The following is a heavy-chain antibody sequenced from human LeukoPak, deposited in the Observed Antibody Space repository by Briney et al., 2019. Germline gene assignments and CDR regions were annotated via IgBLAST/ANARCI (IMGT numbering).Heavy chain of an antibody. V-gene: IGHV3-66*02. J-gene: IGHJ4*02. CDR3: ARAENYGSGSYFDY. Sequence: PGGSLRLSCAASTFTFSNAWMSWVRQAPGKGLEWVSVIYSGGSTYYADSVKGRFTISRDKSNNTLYLQMNSLRAEDTAVYYCARAENYGSGSYFDYWGQGTLVTVSS. CDR2: IYSGGST. CDR1: TFTFSNAW. D-gene: IGHD3-10*01.